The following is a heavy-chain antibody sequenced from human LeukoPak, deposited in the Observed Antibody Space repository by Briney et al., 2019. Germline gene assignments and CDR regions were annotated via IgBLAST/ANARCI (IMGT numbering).Heavy chain of an antibody. CDR3: AGRDYGDYEPFDY. J-gene: IGHJ4*02. Sequence: GGSLRLSCGASGFTFSNYWMSWVRQAPGKGLEWVINISQDGSGKNYADSVEGRFTISRDNAKNSLYLQMNSLRAEDTAVYYCAGRDYGDYEPFDYWGQGTLVTVSS. CDR1: GFTFSNYW. CDR2: ISQDGSGK. V-gene: IGHV3-7*01. D-gene: IGHD4-17*01.